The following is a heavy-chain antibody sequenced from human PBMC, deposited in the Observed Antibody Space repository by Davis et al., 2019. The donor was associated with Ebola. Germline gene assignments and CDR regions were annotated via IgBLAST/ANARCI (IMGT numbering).Heavy chain of an antibody. CDR2: IKPDGSEG. CDR3: ATQAWTQFDY. CDR1: RFTFSSYW. J-gene: IGHJ4*02. V-gene: IGHV3-7*01. D-gene: IGHD3/OR15-3a*01. Sequence: PGGSLRLSCEDSRFTFSSYWMSWVRQAPGKGLKWVAMIKPDGSEGYYVNSVKGRFTISRDTAKNSLFLQMNSLRAEDTAVYFCATQAWTQFDYWGQGTLVTVSS.